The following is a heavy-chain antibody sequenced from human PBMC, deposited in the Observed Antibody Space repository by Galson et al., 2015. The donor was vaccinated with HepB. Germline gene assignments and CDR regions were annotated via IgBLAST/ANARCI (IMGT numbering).Heavy chain of an antibody. CDR1: GDSISNDRW. Sequence: SETLSLTCAVSGDSISNDRWWSWVRQPPGEGLEWIGSFYYTGNTYYIPSLKSRVTISADTSKNQVSLTLASVTAADTALYYCARHNGDNFHYAMDVWGQGTTVTVSS. J-gene: IGHJ6*02. CDR3: ARHNGDNFHYAMDV. V-gene: IGHV4-39*01. CDR2: FYYTGNT. D-gene: IGHD4/OR15-4a*01.